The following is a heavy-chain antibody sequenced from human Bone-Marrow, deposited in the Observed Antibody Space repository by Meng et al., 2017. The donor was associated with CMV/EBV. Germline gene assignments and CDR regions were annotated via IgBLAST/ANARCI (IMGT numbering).Heavy chain of an antibody. CDR3: ATSYGATDPFDY. CDR2: IYYSGNT. Sequence: SETLSLTCTVSGGSVSSSTYYWGWIRQPPGKGLEWIGNIYYSGNTYYNLSLKRRVTISLDTSKNQFSLKLSSVTAADAAVYYCATSYGATDPFDYWGQGTLVTVSS. J-gene: IGHJ4*02. D-gene: IGHD4/OR15-4a*01. CDR1: GGSVSSSTYY. V-gene: IGHV4-39*01.